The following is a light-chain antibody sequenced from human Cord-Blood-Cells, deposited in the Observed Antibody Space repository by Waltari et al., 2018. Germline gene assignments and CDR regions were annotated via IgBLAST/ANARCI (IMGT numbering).Light chain of an antibody. J-gene: IGLJ3*02. V-gene: IGLV2-11*01. CDR1: SSDVGGYHY. CDR2: EVS. CDR3: CSYAGSYPWV. Sequence: SALTQPLSVYGSPGQSVTIPCTGPSSDVGGYHYASWYQQHPGKAPKLMIYEVSKRPSGVPDRFSGSKSGNTASLTISGLQAEDEADYYCCSYAGSYPWVFGGGTKLTVL.